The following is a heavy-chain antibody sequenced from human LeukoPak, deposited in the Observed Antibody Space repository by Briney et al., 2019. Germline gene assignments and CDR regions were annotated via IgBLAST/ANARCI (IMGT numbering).Heavy chain of an antibody. Sequence: GGSLRLSCAASGFTFSGYALHWVRQAPGKGLEWVAVISYDGSNKYYADSVKGRFTISRDNSENTLYLQMNSLRAEDTAVYYCARVGATGRIPAAMQSGPYFDYWGQGTLVTVSS. D-gene: IGHD2-2*01. CDR2: ISYDGSNK. V-gene: IGHV3-30*04. CDR3: ARVGATGRIPAAMQSGPYFDY. CDR1: GFTFSGYA. J-gene: IGHJ4*02.